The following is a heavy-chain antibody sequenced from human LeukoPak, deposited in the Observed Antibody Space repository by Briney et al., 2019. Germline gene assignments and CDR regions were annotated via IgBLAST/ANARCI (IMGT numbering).Heavy chain of an antibody. CDR1: GFTFTRYW. V-gene: IGHV3-7*01. CDR3: ARVSRSGYYGEY. CDR2: IKQDGSEQ. J-gene: IGHJ4*02. Sequence: PGGSLRLSCAASGFTFTRYWMAWVRQAPGKGLEGVANIKQDGSEQYHVDSVRGRFTMSRDNASNSLYLQMDSLRAEDTAVYYCARVSRSGYYGEYWGQGTPVTVSS. D-gene: IGHD3-3*01.